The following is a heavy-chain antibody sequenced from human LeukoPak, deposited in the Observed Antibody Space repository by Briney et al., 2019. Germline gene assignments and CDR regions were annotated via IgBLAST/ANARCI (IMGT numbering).Heavy chain of an antibody. D-gene: IGHD5-12*01. CDR3: ARGLSGYVAEYLQH. J-gene: IGHJ1*01. V-gene: IGHV3-66*01. CDR1: GFTVSSNY. CDR2: IYSGGST. Sequence: GGSLRLSCAASGFTVSSNYMSWVRQAPGKGLEWVSVIYSGGSTYYADSVKGRFTISRDNSKNTLYLQMNSLRAEDTAVYYCARGLSGYVAEYLQHWGQGTLVTVSS.